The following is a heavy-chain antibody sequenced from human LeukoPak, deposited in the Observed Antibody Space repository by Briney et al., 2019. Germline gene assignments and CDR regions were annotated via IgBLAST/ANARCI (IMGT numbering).Heavy chain of an antibody. V-gene: IGHV3-20*01. D-gene: IGHD1-1*01. J-gene: IGHJ6*02. CDR2: INWNGGST. CDR1: GFTFDDYG. Sequence: GGSLRLSCAASGFTFDDYGMSWVRQAPGKGLEWVSGINWNGGSTGYADSVKGRFTISRDNAKNSLYLQMNSLRAEDTALYHCARDWLERRSYYYGMDVWGQGTTVTVSS. CDR3: ARDWLERRSYYYGMDV.